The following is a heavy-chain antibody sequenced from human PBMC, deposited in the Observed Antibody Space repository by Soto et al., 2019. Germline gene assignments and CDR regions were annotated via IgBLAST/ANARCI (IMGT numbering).Heavy chain of an antibody. CDR1: GGTFSSYA. CDR3: ARVSDTVVVPAAIPGYFQH. D-gene: IGHD2-2*01. CDR2: IIPIFGTA. J-gene: IGHJ1*01. Sequence: ASVKVSCKASGGTFSSYAISWVRQAPGQGLEWMGGIIPIFGTANYAQKFQGRVTITADESTSTAYMELSSLRSEDTAVYYCARVSDTVVVPAAIPGYFQHWGQGTLVTVSS. V-gene: IGHV1-69*13.